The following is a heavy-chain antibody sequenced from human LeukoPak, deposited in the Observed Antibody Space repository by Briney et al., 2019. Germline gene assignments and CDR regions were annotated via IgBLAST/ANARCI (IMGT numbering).Heavy chain of an antibody. V-gene: IGHV3-7*01. J-gene: IGHJ4*02. CDR1: GFTFSSYW. CDR3: ARDADGYED. D-gene: IGHD5-24*01. Sequence: PGGSLRLSCAGSGFTFSSYWMSWVRQAPGKGLEWVANIKEDGSEDYYADSVKGRFAISKDNAKNSLYLQMNNLRAEGTAMYYCARDADGYEDWGQGTLVIVSS. CDR2: IKEDGSED.